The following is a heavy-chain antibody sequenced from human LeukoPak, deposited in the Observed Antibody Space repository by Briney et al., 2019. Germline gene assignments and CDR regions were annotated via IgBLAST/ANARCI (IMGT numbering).Heavy chain of an antibody. Sequence: TSETLSLTCTVSGGSISGYYWSWIRQPPGKGLKWIGYIYSSGSTNYNPSLKSRVIISVDTSKNQFSLKLRSVTAADTAVYYCAKHGPGGYFDYWGQGTLVTVSS. J-gene: IGHJ4*02. CDR2: IYSSGST. CDR3: AKHGPGGYFDY. V-gene: IGHV4-59*08. D-gene: IGHD3-10*01. CDR1: GGSISGYY.